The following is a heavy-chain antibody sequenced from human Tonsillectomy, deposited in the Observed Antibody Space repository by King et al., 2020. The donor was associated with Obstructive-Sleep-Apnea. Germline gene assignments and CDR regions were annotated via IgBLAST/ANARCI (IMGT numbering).Heavy chain of an antibody. V-gene: IGHV4-4*07. CDR1: GDSISSYY. Sequence: MQLQESGPGLVKPSETLSLTCNVSGDSISSYYWSWIRQPAGKGLEWIGRIYTSGSTNYNPSLKSRATMSVDTSKNQFSLNLNSVTAEDTAVYYCARDRSGSSSWYSAFDIWGKGQWSPSLQ. D-gene: IGHD6-13*01. J-gene: IGHJ3*02. CDR3: ARDRSGSSSWYSAFDI. CDR2: IYTSGST.